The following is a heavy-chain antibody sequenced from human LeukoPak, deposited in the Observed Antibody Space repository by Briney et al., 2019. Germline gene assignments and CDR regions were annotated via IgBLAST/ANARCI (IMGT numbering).Heavy chain of an antibody. Sequence: PETLSLTSAVYGGSSSGYYSSWIRPPPGEGREWIGEINHSGSTNYTPSLKSRVPISVDTSKNQFSLKLSSVTAADTAVYYCARVSTVTFYWYFDLWGRGTLVTVSS. CDR1: GGSSSGYY. J-gene: IGHJ2*01. CDR3: ARVSTVTFYWYFDL. V-gene: IGHV4-34*01. CDR2: INHSGST. D-gene: IGHD4-17*01.